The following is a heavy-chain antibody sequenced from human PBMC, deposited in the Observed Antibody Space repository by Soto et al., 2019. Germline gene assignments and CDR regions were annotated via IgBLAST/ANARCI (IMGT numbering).Heavy chain of an antibody. CDR1: GFAFSNYA. V-gene: IGHV3-23*01. CDR2: ISGGGATT. J-gene: IGHJ5*02. Sequence: EVQLLESGGDLVQPGGSLRLSCAASGFAFSNYAMTWVRQAPGEGLEWVSTISGGGATTYYADSVKGRFTISRDNSKNTLYLQLSSLRAEDTAVYYCAKDRPVNWNLQSTGDNWFDPWGQGTLVTVSS. CDR3: AKDRPVNWNLQSTGDNWFDP. D-gene: IGHD1-1*01.